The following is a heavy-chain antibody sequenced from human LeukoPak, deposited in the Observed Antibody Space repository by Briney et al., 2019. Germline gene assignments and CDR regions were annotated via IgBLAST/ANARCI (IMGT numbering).Heavy chain of an antibody. V-gene: IGHV3-7*01. CDR3: ARDPNRRTYATFDY. CDR1: GFTFTSYW. CDR2: IKQGGSER. D-gene: IGHD3-16*01. J-gene: IGHJ4*02. Sequence: GGSLRLSCAASGFTFTSYWISWVRQAPGKGLEWVANIKQGGSERYYVDSVKGRFTISRDSAKNSVYLQINSLRAEDTAVYYCARDPNRRTYATFDYWGRGTLVTVSS.